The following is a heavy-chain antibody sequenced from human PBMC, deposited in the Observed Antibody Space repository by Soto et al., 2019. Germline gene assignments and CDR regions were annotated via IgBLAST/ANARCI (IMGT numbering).Heavy chain of an antibody. Sequence: VQLLESGGGLIQPGGSLRLSCAASGFTFSSYAMNWVRQAPGRGLEWVSAISGGGSSTYYADSVKGRFTISRDNSKTTLYLQMSSLRAEDTAIYYCARAYSGSHPLDYWGQGTLVTVSS. CDR1: GFTFSSYA. J-gene: IGHJ4*02. V-gene: IGHV3-23*01. CDR3: ARAYSGSHPLDY. CDR2: ISGGGSST. D-gene: IGHD6-6*01.